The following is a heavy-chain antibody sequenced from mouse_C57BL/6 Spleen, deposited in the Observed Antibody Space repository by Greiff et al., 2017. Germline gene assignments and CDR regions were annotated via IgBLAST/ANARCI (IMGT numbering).Heavy chain of an antibody. Sequence: EVQLVESGGGLVKPGGSLKISCAASGFTFSSYAMSWVRQTPEKRLEWVATISDGGSSTYYPDNVKGQFTISRDNANNNPYMQLSHLKSEDTAMYYCARDPGSFDYWGQGTTLTVSS. J-gene: IGHJ2*01. CDR2: ISDGGSST. CDR1: GFTFSSYA. V-gene: IGHV5-4*01. CDR3: ARDPGSFDY.